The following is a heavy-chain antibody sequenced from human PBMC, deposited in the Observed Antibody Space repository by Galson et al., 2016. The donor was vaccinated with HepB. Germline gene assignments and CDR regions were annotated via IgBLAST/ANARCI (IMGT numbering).Heavy chain of an antibody. D-gene: IGHD2-21*01. CDR1: GYTFSNYY. CDR3: ARDAIARTASSPGVQYDY. V-gene: IGHV1-46*01. CDR2: IDPSGGGA. J-gene: IGHJ4*02. Sequence: SVKVSCKASGYTFSNYYLHWVRQAPGQGLEWMGVIDPSGGGATYAQNFQGRITMTRDTSTSTVYMDLNSLRSEDTAFYFCARDAIARTASSPGVQYDYWGQGTQVTVSS.